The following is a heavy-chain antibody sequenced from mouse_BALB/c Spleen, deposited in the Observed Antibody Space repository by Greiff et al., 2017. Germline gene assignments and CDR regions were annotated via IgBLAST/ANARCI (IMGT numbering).Heavy chain of an antibody. CDR3: AKPSTVVEGWFAY. J-gene: IGHJ3*01. CDR1: GFTFSSYG. V-gene: IGHV5-6*01. CDR2: ISSGGSYT. D-gene: IGHD1-1*01. Sequence: EVKVVESGGDLVKPGGSLKLSCAASGFTFSSYGMSWVRQTPDKRLEWVATISSGGSYTYYPDSVKGRFTISRDNAKNTLYLQMSSLKSEGTAMYYCAKPSTVVEGWFAYWGQGTLVTVSA.